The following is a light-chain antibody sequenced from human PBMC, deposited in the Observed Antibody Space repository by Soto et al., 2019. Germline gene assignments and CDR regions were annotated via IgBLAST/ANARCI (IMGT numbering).Light chain of an antibody. V-gene: IGLV2-23*01. J-gene: IGLJ2*01. CDR1: SSDVGSYNL. Sequence: QSALTQPASVSGSPGQSITISCTGTSSDVGSYNLVSWYQQHPGKAPKLMIYEGSKRPSGVSNRFSGSKSGNTASLTISGLQADDEADYYCCSYAGSSTGFGGGTKLTVL. CDR3: CSYAGSSTG. CDR2: EGS.